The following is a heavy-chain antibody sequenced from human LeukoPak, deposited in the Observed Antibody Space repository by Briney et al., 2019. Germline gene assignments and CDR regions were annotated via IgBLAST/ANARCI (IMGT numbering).Heavy chain of an antibody. CDR2: IYSGGST. CDR3: ARNGYTSGWYRN. CDR1: GFTVSSNY. D-gene: IGHD6-19*01. Sequence: GGSLRLSCAASGFTVSSNYMSWVRQAPGKGLEWVSTIYSGGSTYYADSVKGRFTISRDNSKNTLYLQMISLRGEDTAVYYCARNGYTSGWYRNWGQGTLVTVSS. V-gene: IGHV3-53*01. J-gene: IGHJ4*02.